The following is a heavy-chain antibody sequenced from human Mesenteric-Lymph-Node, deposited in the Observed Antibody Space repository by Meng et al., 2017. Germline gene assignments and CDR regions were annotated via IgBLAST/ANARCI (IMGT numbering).Heavy chain of an antibody. CDR1: GFTFSSYA. Sequence: GESLKISCAASGFTFSSYAMSWVRQAPGKGLEWVAVISYDGSNKYYADSVKGRFTISRDNSKNTLYLQMNSLRAEDTAVYYCASEDYDILTGVEFDYWGQGTLVTVSS. J-gene: IGHJ4*02. V-gene: IGHV3-30*01. D-gene: IGHD3-9*01. CDR2: ISYDGSNK. CDR3: ASEDYDILTGVEFDY.